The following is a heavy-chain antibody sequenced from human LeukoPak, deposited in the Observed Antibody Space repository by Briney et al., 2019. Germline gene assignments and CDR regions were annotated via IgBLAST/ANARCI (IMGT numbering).Heavy chain of an antibody. D-gene: IGHD2-21*02. CDR3: TRDDFY. CDR1: GFVFGDYA. CDR2: LRNKAYGGGT. J-gene: IGHJ4*02. V-gene: IGHV3-49*04. Sequence: GVSLRLSCTASGFVFGDYAVSWVRQAPGRGLEWVAFLRNKAYGGGTEYAASVKGRFTISRDDSKSIAYLQMNSLKTEDTAVYYCTRDDFYWGQGTLVTVSS.